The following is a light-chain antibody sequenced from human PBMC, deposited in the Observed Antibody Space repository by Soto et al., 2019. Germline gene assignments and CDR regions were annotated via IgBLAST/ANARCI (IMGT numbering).Light chain of an antibody. CDR3: AAWDRSLDVNV. CDR1: SSNLGTYY. CDR2: DNS. Sequence: QSVLTQPPSVSAAPGQKIIISCSGSSSNLGTYYVSWYHQLPGTAPKVLIYDNSRRPSGIPDRFSGSKSGTSATLAITGLQTGDAGDYSCAAWDRSLDVNVFGGGTKLTVL. V-gene: IGLV1-51*01. J-gene: IGLJ7*01.